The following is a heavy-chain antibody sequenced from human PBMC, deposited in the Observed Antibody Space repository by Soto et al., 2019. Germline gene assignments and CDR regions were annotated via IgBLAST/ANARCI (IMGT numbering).Heavy chain of an antibody. V-gene: IGHV3-23*01. CDR1: GFTFIIYA. CDR2: ISGSGGST. J-gene: IGHJ6*03. Sequence: GGSLRLSCAASGFTFIIYAMSWVRQAPGKGLEWVSAISGSGGSTYYADSVKGRFTISRDNSKNTLYLQMNSLRAEDTAVYYCAKDLDPSNCGLDYYYYMDVWGKGTTVTVSS. D-gene: IGHD7-27*01. CDR3: AKDLDPSNCGLDYYYYMDV.